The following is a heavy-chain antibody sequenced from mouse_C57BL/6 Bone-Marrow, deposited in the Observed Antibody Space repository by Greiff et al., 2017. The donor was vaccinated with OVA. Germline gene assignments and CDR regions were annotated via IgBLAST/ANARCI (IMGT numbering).Heavy chain of an antibody. CDR3: AREQGRRYFDV. V-gene: IGHV1-63*01. J-gene: IGHJ1*03. Sequence: QVQLQQSGAELVRPGTSVKMSCKASGYTFTNYWIGWAKQRPGHGLEWIGDIYPGGGYTNYNEKFKGKATLTADKSSSTAYMQFSSLTSEDSAIYYCAREQGRRYFDVWGTGTTVTVSS. D-gene: IGHD3-3*01. CDR1: GYTFTNYW. CDR2: IYPGGGYT.